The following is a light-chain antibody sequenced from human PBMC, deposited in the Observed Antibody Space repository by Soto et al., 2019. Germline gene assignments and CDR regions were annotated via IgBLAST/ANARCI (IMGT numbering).Light chain of an antibody. CDR3: QQANSFPIT. Sequence: DIQMTQSPSSVSASVGDRVTITCRASQFTSTYLAWYQQRPGKAPKLLIYAASYLHSGVPSRFTGSGSGTEFTRTISSLQPEDFATYYCQQANSFPITFGQGTRLDIK. V-gene: IGKV1-12*01. CDR2: AAS. J-gene: IGKJ5*01. CDR1: QFTSTY.